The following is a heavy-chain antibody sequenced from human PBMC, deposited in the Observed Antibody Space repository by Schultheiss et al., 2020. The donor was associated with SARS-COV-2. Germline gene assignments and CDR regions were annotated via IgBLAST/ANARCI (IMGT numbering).Heavy chain of an antibody. Sequence: GGSLRLSCAASGFTFSDYYMSWIRQAPGKGLEWVSHILSSGSYTNYADSVKGRFTISRDNAKSLLFLQMNSLRAEDTAVYYCARVGYTYNWFDPWGQGTLVTVSS. CDR3: ARVGYTYNWFDP. D-gene: IGHD3-16*02. CDR1: GFTFSDYY. J-gene: IGHJ5*02. V-gene: IGHV3-11*05. CDR2: ILSSGSYT.